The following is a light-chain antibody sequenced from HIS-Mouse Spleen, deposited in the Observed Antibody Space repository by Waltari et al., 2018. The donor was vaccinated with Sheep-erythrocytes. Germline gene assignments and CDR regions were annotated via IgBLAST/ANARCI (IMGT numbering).Light chain of an antibody. J-gene: IGLJ3*02. CDR1: SSDVGRYNY. Sequence: QSALTQPRSVSGSPGQSVTIPCPGTSSDVGRYNYVSWYQQHPGKAPKLMIYDVSKRPSGVPDRFSGSKSGNTASLTISGLQAEDEADYYCCSYAGSYTFWVFGGGTKLTVL. CDR3: CSYAGSYTFWV. V-gene: IGLV2-11*01. CDR2: DVS.